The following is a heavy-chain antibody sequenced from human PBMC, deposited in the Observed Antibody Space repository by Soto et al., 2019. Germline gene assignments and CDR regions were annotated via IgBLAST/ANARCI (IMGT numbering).Heavy chain of an antibody. J-gene: IGHJ3*02. CDR2: ISAYNGNT. V-gene: IGHV1-18*04. CDR1: GYTFTSYG. Sequence: ASVKVSCKASGYTFTSYGISWVRQAPGQGLEWMGWISAYNGNTNYAQKLQGRVTMTTDTSTSTAYMELRSLRSDDTAVYYCARELFWVVVTARFAFDIWGQGTMVTVSS. CDR3: ARELFWVVVTARFAFDI. D-gene: IGHD2-21*02.